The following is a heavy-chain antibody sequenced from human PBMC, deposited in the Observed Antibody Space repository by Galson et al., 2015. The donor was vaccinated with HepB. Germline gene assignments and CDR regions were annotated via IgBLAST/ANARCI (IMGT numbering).Heavy chain of an antibody. J-gene: IGHJ6*02. CDR2: ISYDGDNK. D-gene: IGHD6-13*01. Sequence: SLRLSCAASGFTFSTYGMHWVRQAPGKGLEWVAVISYDGDNKYYADSVKGRFTISRDNSKNTLYLQMNSLRPEDTAVYSCAKDRRSRSWTYYDGVDVWGQGTTVTVSS. CDR1: GFTFSTYG. CDR3: AKDRRSRSWTYYDGVDV. V-gene: IGHV3-30*18.